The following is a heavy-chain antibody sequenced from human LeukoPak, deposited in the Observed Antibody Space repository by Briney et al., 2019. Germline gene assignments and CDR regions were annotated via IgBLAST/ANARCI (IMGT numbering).Heavy chain of an antibody. V-gene: IGHV3-23*01. J-gene: IGHJ4*02. Sequence: PGGSLRFSCAASGSTFSTYAMTWVRQAPGKGLEWVSAISGSGGSTSYADSMVGRFTVSRDNSKNTLYLQMNSLRADDTAVYYCAKDQRAGGYTTTWTFDYWGQGTLVTVSS. D-gene: IGHD6-13*01. CDR1: GSTFSTYA. CDR3: AKDQRAGGYTTTWTFDY. CDR2: ISGSGGST.